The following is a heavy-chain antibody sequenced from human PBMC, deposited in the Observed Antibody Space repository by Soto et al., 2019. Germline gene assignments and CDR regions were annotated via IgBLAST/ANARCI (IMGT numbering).Heavy chain of an antibody. CDR2: IKGDGSEK. CDR1: GFSFSSYW. CDR3: ARNRGWDTLDY. J-gene: IGHJ4*02. V-gene: IGHV3-7*01. Sequence: GGSLRLSCVASGFSFSSYWMKWVRQAPGKGLETVANIKGDGSEKTYVDSVKGRFTISRDNAKNSLYLEMDSLRAEDMAVYYCARNRGWDTLDYWGQGTLVNVSS. D-gene: IGHD6-19*01.